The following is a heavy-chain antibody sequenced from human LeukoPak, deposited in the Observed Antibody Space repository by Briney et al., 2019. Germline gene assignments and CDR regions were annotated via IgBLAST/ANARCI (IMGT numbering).Heavy chain of an antibody. J-gene: IGHJ3*02. Sequence: SETLSLTCAVYGGSFSGYYWSWIRQPPGKGLEWIGEINHSGSTNYNPSLKSRVTTSVDTSKNQFSLKLSSVTAADTAVYYCASSTGVEMATIGAFDIWGQGTMVTVSS. CDR2: INHSGST. CDR3: ASSTGVEMATIGAFDI. D-gene: IGHD5-24*01. V-gene: IGHV4-34*01. CDR1: GGSFSGYY.